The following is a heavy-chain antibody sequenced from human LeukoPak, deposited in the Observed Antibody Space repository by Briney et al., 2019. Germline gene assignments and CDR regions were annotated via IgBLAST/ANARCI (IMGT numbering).Heavy chain of an antibody. Sequence: PSETLSLTCTVSGGSVSSGSYYWSWIRQPPGKGLEWIGYIYYSGSTNYNPSLKSRVTISVDTSKNQFSLKLSSVTAADTAVYYCAREGLRGWPNYGMDVWGQGTTVTASS. CDR2: IYYSGST. J-gene: IGHJ6*02. V-gene: IGHV4-61*01. D-gene: IGHD3-10*01. CDR3: AREGLRGWPNYGMDV. CDR1: GGSVSSGSYY.